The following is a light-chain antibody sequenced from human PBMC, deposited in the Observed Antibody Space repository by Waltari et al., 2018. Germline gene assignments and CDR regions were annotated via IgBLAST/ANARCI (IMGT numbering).Light chain of an antibody. CDR3: QSYDSSLRGFFV. CDR2: DNT. CDR1: SSNIGEGTG. V-gene: IGLV1-40*01. J-gene: IGLJ1*01. Sequence: QSVLTQPPSVSGAPGQRVTIACTGSSSNIGEGTGVQWYQHLPGTAPKLLIYDNTNRPSGVPDRFSGSKSGTSASLAISGLQTEDEGNYYCQSYDSSLRGFFVFGTGTKVTVL.